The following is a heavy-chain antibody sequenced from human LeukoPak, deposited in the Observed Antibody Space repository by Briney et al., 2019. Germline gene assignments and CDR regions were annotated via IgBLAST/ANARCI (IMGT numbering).Heavy chain of an antibody. CDR2: ISAYNGNTNYGNT. J-gene: IGHJ6*03. V-gene: IGHV1-18*01. Sequence: GASVKVSCKASGYTLSKYGISWVRQAPGQGLEWMGWISAYNGNTNYGNTNYAQKFQGRVTMTTDTSTSTAYMELRSLRSDDTAVYYCARDSGHMDVWGKGTTVTVYS. CDR1: GYTLSKYG. CDR3: ARDSGHMDV.